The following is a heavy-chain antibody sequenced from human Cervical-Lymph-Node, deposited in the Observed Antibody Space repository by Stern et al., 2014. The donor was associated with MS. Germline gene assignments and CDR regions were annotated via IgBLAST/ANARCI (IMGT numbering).Heavy chain of an antibody. V-gene: IGHV3-9*01. CDR1: GFTFDDHA. CDR3: VKDVDSSVAVPFDY. D-gene: IGHD6-6*01. Sequence: EVQLVESGGGLEQPGRSLRLSCAASGFTFDDHAMHWVRQGPEQGLEWVSGISWNSANVAYADSVKGRFTISRDNSTKTLYIQMNSLGAEDTALYYCVKDVDSSVAVPFDYWGHGPLVTVSS. J-gene: IGHJ4*01. CDR2: ISWNSANV.